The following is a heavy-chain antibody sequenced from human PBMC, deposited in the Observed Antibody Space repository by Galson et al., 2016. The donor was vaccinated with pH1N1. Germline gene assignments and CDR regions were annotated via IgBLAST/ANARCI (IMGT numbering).Heavy chain of an antibody. Sequence: SVKVSCKASGGTFSSYTINWVRQAPGQGLEWMGGIIPIFGTANYAQKFQGRVTITTDESASTVYMEGSSLRSEDTAVYYCATAVPWYFDYWGQGTVLTVFS. V-gene: IGHV1-69*05. J-gene: IGHJ4*02. CDR3: ATAVPWYFDY. CDR2: IIPIFGTA. CDR1: GGTFSSYT. D-gene: IGHD4-17*01.